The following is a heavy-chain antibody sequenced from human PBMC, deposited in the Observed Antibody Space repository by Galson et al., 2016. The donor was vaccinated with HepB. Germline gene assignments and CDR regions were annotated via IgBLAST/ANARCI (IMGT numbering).Heavy chain of an antibody. D-gene: IGHD2-2*01. J-gene: IGHJ3*02. CDR2: IIPIFGRA. Sequence: SVKVSCKASGGTFSSYVISWVRQAPGQGLEWMGGIIPIFGRANYAHNFQDRVPISADKSTSTAYMELSSLRSEDTAVYYCARESAIVVVPAAPGGAFDIWGQGTLVTVSS. CDR1: GGTFSSYV. CDR3: ARESAIVVVPAAPGGAFDI. V-gene: IGHV1-69*06.